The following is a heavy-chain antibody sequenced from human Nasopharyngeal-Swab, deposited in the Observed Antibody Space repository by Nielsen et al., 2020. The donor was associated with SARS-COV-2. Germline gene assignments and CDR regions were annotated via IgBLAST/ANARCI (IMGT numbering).Heavy chain of an antibody. CDR3: VRPEGVATTFKYYVQYGMDV. Sequence: GESLKISRKVSGYSFTSYWIAWFRHLPGTGLELMGIIYPSDSDTIYTPSFQGHVTISADKSISTAYLQWSSLKASDTAMYYCVRPEGVATTFKYYVQYGMDVWGQGTMVTVPS. J-gene: IGHJ6*02. D-gene: IGHD5-12*01. V-gene: IGHV5-51*01. CDR1: GYSFTSYW. CDR2: IYPSDSDT.